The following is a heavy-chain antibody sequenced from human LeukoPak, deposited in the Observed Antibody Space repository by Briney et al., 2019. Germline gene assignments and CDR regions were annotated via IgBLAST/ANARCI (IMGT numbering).Heavy chain of an antibody. V-gene: IGHV3-23*01. CDR2: INGSGGRT. D-gene: IGHD1-26*01. CDR3: AKSYSEKFD. CDR1: GFTFSTYA. J-gene: IGHJ4*02. Sequence: GGSLRLSCAASGFTFSTYAMSWVRQAPGKGLEWVSGINGSGGRTYYANSVKGRFTISRDNAKNTLYLQMNSLRAEDTAVYYCAKSYSEKFDWGQGTLASVRS.